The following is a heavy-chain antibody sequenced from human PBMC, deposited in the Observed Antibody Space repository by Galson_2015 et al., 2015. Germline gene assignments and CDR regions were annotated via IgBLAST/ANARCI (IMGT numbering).Heavy chain of an antibody. CDR3: ARLSIYRYGSGSYPNYYYYGMDV. D-gene: IGHD3-10*01. CDR1: GGSISSRSYY. CDR2: IYYSGST. Sequence: ETLSLTCTVSGGSISSRSYYWGWIRQPPGKGLEWIGSIYYSGSTYYNPSLKSRVTISVDTSKNQFSLKLSSVTAADTAVYYCARLSIYRYGSGSYPNYYYYGMDVWGQGTTVTVSS. J-gene: IGHJ6*02. V-gene: IGHV4-39*01.